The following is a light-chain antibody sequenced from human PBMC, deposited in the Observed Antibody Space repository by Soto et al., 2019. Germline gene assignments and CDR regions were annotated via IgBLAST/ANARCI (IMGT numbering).Light chain of an antibody. J-gene: IGLJ1*01. Sequence: QSALTQPASGSGSPGQWSTISCTGTSSDVGSYNLVSWYQQHPGKAPKLIIYEVSKRPSGVPDRFSGSKSGTSASLAISGLRSEDEADYYCAAWDDSLSVNYVFGTGTKVTVL. CDR1: SSDVGSYNL. CDR3: AAWDDSLSVNYV. V-gene: IGLV2-14*02. CDR2: EVS.